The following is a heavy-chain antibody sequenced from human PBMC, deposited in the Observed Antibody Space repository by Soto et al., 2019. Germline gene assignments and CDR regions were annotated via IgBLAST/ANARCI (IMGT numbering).Heavy chain of an antibody. CDR3: ARDLSPYSGYDYLVDY. Sequence: EVQLVESGGGLVQPGGSLRLSCAASGFTFSSYSMNWVRQAPGKGLEWVSYISSSSSTIYYADSVKGRFTISRDNAKNSLYLQMNSLTAEDTAVYYCARDLSPYSGYDYLVDYWGQGTLVTVSS. CDR1: GFTFSSYS. V-gene: IGHV3-48*01. J-gene: IGHJ4*02. D-gene: IGHD5-12*01. CDR2: ISSSSSTI.